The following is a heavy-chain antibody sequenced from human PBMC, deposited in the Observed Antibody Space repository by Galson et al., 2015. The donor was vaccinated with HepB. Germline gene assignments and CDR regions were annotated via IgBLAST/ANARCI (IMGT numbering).Heavy chain of an antibody. CDR1: GFRFSDYY. CDR2: ISTSSDYT. Sequence: SLRLSCAASGFRFSDYYMAWIRQAPGKGLEWISYISTSSDYTNYADSVKGRFTISRDNAQNSLFLQMNTLRVEDTAVYYCAKERYDYVWGSYRPYCFDYWGQGTLVTVSS. D-gene: IGHD3-16*02. CDR3: AKERYDYVWGSYRPYCFDY. V-gene: IGHV3-11*05. J-gene: IGHJ4*02.